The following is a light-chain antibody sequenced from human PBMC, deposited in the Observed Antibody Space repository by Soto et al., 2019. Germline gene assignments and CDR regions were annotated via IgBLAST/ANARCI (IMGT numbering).Light chain of an antibody. J-gene: IGLJ3*02. CDR2: EVN. CDR3: SSYASSNNWV. V-gene: IGLV2-8*01. Sequence: QSALTQPPSASGSLGQSVTISCTGTSSDVGGYKYVSWYQQHPGKAPKVMIYEVNKRPSGVPDRFSGSKSGNTASLTVSGLQAEDEADYYCSSYASSNNWVFGGGTKLTVL. CDR1: SSDVGGYKY.